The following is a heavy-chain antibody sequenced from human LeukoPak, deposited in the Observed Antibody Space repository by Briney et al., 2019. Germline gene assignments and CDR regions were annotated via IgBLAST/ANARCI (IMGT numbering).Heavy chain of an antibody. CDR3: ARAGGTSWADY. V-gene: IGHV3-7*01. CDR1: GFTFTSYS. Sequence: GGSLRLSCAASGFTFTSYSMTWVRQAPGKGLEWVANVKQDGTEKFYVDSVKGRFTISRDNGKNSLYLQMNSLRVEDTAIYYCARAGGTSWADYWGQGTLVTVSS. CDR2: VKQDGTEK. D-gene: IGHD6-13*01. J-gene: IGHJ4*02.